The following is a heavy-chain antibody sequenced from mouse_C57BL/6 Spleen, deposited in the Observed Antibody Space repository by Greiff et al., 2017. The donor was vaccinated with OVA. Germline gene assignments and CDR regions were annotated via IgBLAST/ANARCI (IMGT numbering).Heavy chain of an antibody. V-gene: IGHV3-6*01. CDR2: ISYDGSN. J-gene: IGHJ3*01. CDR1: GYSITSGYY. CDR3: ARGLRPPWFAY. Sequence: VQLQQSGPGLVKPSQSLSLTCSVTGYSITSGYYWNWIRQFPGNKLEWMGYISYDGSNNYNPSLKNRISITRDTSKNQFFLKLNSVTTEDTATYYCARGLRPPWFAYWGQGTLVTVSA. D-gene: IGHD3-2*02.